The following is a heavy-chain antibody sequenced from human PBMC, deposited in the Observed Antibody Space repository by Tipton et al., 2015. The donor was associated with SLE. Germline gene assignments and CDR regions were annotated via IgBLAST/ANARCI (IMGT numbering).Heavy chain of an antibody. CDR2: IYPGDSDT. CDR3: ARRPDDYGDYVPFDY. Sequence: QLVQSGAEVKKPGESLKISCKVSGYSFTTYWIGWVRQMPGKGLEWMGIIYPGDSDTRYSPSFQGQVAISADKSISTAYLQWNSLKASDTAIYYCARRPDDYGDYVPFDYWGQGTLVTVSS. J-gene: IGHJ4*02. D-gene: IGHD4-17*01. CDR1: GYSFTTYW. V-gene: IGHV5-51*01.